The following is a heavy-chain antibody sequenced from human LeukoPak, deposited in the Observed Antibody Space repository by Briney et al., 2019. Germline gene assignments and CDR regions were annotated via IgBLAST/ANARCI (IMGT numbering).Heavy chain of an antibody. CDR3: ARHAYYDFVTGLFDP. Sequence: SETLSLTCTVSGGSISSSNYYWGWIRQPPGKGLEWIGSIYYSGNTYYNPSLKSRVTISVDTSKNRFSLNLNSVTAADTAMYYCARHAYYDFVTGLFDPWGQGTLVTVSS. CDR2: IYYSGNT. J-gene: IGHJ5*02. CDR1: GGSISSSNYY. D-gene: IGHD3-3*01. V-gene: IGHV4-39*01.